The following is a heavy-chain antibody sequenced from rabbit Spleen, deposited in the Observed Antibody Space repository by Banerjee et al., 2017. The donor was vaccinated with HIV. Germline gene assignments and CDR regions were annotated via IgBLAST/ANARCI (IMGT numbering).Heavy chain of an antibody. D-gene: IGHD7-1*01. CDR1: GLSFSDRDV. V-gene: IGHV1S45*01. Sequence: QEQLEESGGGLVKPEGSLTLTCKASGLSFSDRDVMCWVRQAPGKGLEWIACINTATGKAVYATWAKGRFTISRTSSTTVTLQMTSPTAADTATYFCARADGTLTRLDLWGPGTLVTVS. CDR3: ARADGTLTRLDL. J-gene: IGHJ3*01. CDR2: INTATGKA.